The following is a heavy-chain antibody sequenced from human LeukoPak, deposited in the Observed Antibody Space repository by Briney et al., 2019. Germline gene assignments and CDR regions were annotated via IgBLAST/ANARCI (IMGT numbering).Heavy chain of an antibody. V-gene: IGHV3-30-3*01. Sequence: GRSLRLSCAASGFTFSSYAMHWVRQAPGKGLERVAVISYDGSNKYYADSVKGRFTISRDNSKNTLYLQMNSLRDEDTAVYYCARDMYYGDYEIDYWGQGTLVTVSS. J-gene: IGHJ4*02. CDR2: ISYDGSNK. D-gene: IGHD4-17*01. CDR3: ARDMYYGDYEIDY. CDR1: GFTFSSYA.